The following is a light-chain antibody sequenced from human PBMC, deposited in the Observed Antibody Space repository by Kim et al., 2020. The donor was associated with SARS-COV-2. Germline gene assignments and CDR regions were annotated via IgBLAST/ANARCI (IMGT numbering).Light chain of an antibody. V-gene: IGLV3-9*01. Sequence: SCELTQPLSVSVALGQTARITCGGNNIGSKNVHWYQQKPGQAPVLVIYRDSNRPSGIPERFSGSNSGNTATLTISRAQAGDEADYYCQVWDSSTWVFGGG. CDR2: RDS. CDR1: NIGSKN. CDR3: QVWDSSTWV. J-gene: IGLJ3*02.